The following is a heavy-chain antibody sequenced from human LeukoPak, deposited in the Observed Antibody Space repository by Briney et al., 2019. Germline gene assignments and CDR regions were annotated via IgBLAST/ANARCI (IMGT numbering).Heavy chain of an antibody. CDR3: ASCQRGYDY. CDR1: GFTFSSYS. D-gene: IGHD3-10*01. CDR2: ISSSSSYI. J-gene: IGHJ4*02. Sequence: GGSLRLSCAASGFTFSSYSMNWVRQAPGKGLEWVSSISSSSSYIYYADSVKGRFTISRDNAKNSLYLQMNSLRAEDTAVYYCASCQRGYDYWGQGSLVTVSS. V-gene: IGHV3-21*01.